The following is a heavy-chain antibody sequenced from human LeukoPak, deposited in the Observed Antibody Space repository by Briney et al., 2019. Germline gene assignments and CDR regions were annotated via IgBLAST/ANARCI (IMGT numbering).Heavy chain of an antibody. Sequence: PGGSLRLSCAASGFTFSNAWMSWVRQAPGKGLEWVGRIKSKTDGGKTHYAAPVKGRFTISRDDSKNTLYLQMNSLKTEDTAVYYCTTGGTVTFDYWGQGTLVTVSS. D-gene: IGHD4-17*01. CDR2: IKSKTDGGKT. CDR1: GFTFSNAW. V-gene: IGHV3-15*01. J-gene: IGHJ4*02. CDR3: TTGGTVTFDY.